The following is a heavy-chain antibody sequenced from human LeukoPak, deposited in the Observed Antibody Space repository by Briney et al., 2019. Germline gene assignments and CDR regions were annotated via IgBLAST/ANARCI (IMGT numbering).Heavy chain of an antibody. CDR2: IYYSGST. CDR3: AREVPAAPGFFDH. Sequence: SQTLSLTCTVSGGSISSGDYYWSWIRQPPGKGLEWIGYIYYSGSTYYNPSLKSRVTISVDTSKNPFSLKLSSVTAADTAVYYCAREVPAAPGFFDHWGQGTLVTVSS. D-gene: IGHD2-2*01. V-gene: IGHV4-30-4*01. CDR1: GGSISSGDYY. J-gene: IGHJ4*02.